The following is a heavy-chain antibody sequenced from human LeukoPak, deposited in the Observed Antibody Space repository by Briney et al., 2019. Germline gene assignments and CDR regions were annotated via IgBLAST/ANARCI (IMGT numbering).Heavy chain of an antibody. CDR2: ISYDGSNK. CDR3: ARVTIGITGTTGYFDY. J-gene: IGHJ4*02. D-gene: IGHD1-20*01. Sequence: GGSLRLSCAASGFTFSSYAMHWVRQAPGKGLEWVAVISYDGSNKYYADSVKGRFTISRDNPKNTLYLQMNSLRAEDTAVYYCARVTIGITGTTGYFDYWGQGTLVTVSS. V-gene: IGHV3-30-3*01. CDR1: GFTFSSYA.